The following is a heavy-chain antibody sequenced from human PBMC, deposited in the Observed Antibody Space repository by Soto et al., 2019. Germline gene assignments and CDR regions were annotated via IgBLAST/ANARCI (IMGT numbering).Heavy chain of an antibody. J-gene: IGHJ6*02. Sequence: PGGSVRLACAASGFTFISYAMSWVRQAPGKGLEWVSAISGSGGSTYYADSVKGRFTISRDNSKNTLYLQMNSLRAEDTAVYYCAKDRVFVVVPAAYGMDVWGQGTTVTVSS. V-gene: IGHV3-23*01. D-gene: IGHD2-2*01. CDR2: ISGSGGST. CDR1: GFTFISYA. CDR3: AKDRVFVVVPAAYGMDV.